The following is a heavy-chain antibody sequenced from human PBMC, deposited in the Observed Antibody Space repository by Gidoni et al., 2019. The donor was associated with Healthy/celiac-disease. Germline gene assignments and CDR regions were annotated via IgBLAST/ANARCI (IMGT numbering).Heavy chain of an antibody. D-gene: IGHD3-9*01. CDR3: ARHYDILTGYYALFDY. CDR2: IYYSGNT. CDR1: VCSISRSSYY. Sequence: QLQLQESGPGLVKPSENLSLPCPVSVCSISRSSYYLGWIRPLPGTGLEWIGCIYYSGNTYYNPSRKSRVTISVDTSKNQFSLKLSSVTAADTAVYYCARHYDILTGYYALFDYWGKGTLVTVSS. J-gene: IGHJ4*02. V-gene: IGHV4-39*01.